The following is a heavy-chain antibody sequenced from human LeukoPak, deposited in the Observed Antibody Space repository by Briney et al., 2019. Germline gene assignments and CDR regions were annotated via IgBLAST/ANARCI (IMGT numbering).Heavy chain of an antibody. V-gene: IGHV4-59*01. Sequence: SEALSLTCTVSGVSIRDSYWNWIRQPPGKGLEWIGYISNSGSTNYNPSLKSRATFSEDTSKNHFSLSLSAVTAAGTAVYYCASPGPYYSETSGYLVFWGQGILVTVSS. J-gene: IGHJ4*02. CDR1: GVSIRDSY. CDR3: ASPGPYYSETSGYLVF. CDR2: ISNSGST. D-gene: IGHD3-22*01.